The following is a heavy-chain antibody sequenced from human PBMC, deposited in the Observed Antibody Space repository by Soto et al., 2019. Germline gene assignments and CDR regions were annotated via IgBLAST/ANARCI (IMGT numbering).Heavy chain of an antibody. CDR2: IKSKTDGGTT. CDR3: TTFSRISYIVVVPAAGNFFEY. Sequence: PGGSLRLSCAASGFTFSNAWMSWVRQAPGKGLEWVGRIKSKTDGGTTDYAAPVKGRFTISRDDSKNTLYLQMNSLKTEDTAVYYCTTFSRISYIVVVPAAGNFFEYWGQGTLVTVSS. J-gene: IGHJ4*02. D-gene: IGHD2-2*01. CDR1: GFTFSNAW. V-gene: IGHV3-15*01.